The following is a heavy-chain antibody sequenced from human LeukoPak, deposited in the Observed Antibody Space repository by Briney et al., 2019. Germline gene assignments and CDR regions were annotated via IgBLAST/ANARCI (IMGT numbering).Heavy chain of an antibody. CDR3: ARANFEAVAGTYRYYGMDV. D-gene: IGHD6-19*01. V-gene: IGHV1-46*01. Sequence: ASVKVSCKASGYTFTSYHMHWVRQAPGQGLEWMGIINPTGGSTTYAQKFQGRVTMTRDTSTSTVYMDLSSLRFEDTAVYYCARANFEAVAGTYRYYGMDVWGQGTTVTVSS. CDR1: GYTFTSYH. J-gene: IGHJ6*02. CDR2: INPTGGST.